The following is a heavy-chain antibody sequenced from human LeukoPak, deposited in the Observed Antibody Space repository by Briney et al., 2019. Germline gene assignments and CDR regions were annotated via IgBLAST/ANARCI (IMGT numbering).Heavy chain of an antibody. CDR2: IYHSAST. V-gene: IGHV4-39*07. CDR3: ARVASGWYRYDYYYMDV. CDR1: GGSISSSSYY. Sequence: SETLSLTCTVSGGSISSSSYYWGWIRQPPGKGLEWIGNIYHSASTSYNPSLKSRVTISLDMARSQFSLTLSSLTAADTAVYYCARVASGWYRYDYYYMDVWGRGTTVTVSS. D-gene: IGHD6-19*01. J-gene: IGHJ6*03.